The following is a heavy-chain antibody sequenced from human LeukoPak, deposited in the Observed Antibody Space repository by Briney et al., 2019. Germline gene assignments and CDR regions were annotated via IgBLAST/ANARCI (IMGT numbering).Heavy chain of an antibody. CDR3: ARHHTSYYSYYYGMDV. J-gene: IGHJ6*02. D-gene: IGHD1-26*01. Sequence: NRGESLKISCKGSGYSFTNYWIDWVRQMPGKGLEWMGIIYPGDSDTRYSPSFQGQVTISADKSISTAYLQWSSLKASDTAMYYCARHHTSYYSYYYGMDVWGQGTTVTVSS. V-gene: IGHV5-51*01. CDR2: IYPGDSDT. CDR1: GYSFTNYW.